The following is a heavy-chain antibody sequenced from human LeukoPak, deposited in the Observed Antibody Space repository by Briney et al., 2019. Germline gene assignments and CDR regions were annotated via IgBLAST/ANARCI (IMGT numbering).Heavy chain of an antibody. CDR1: DGSISSSSYY. CDR2: INHSGST. D-gene: IGHD2-15*01. V-gene: IGHV4-39*07. J-gene: IGHJ4*02. Sequence: SETLSLTCTVSDGSISSSSYYWSWIRQPPGKGLEWIGEINHSGSTNYNPSLKSRVTISVDTSKNQFSLKLSSVTAADTAAYYCAGPYPAAYFDYWGQGTLVTVSS. CDR3: AGPYPAAYFDY.